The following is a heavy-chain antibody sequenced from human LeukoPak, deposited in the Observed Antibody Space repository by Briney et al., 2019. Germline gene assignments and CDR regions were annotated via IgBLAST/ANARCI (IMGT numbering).Heavy chain of an antibody. CDR2: MNPNSGNT. CDR1: GYTFTSYD. CDR3: AIQSLDFDY. D-gene: IGHD1-1*01. V-gene: IGHV1-8*03. J-gene: IGHJ4*02. Sequence: GESLKISCKASGYTFTSYDINWVRQATGQGLEWMGWMNPNSGNTGYAQKFQGRVTITRNTSISTAYMELSSLRSEDTAVYYCAIQSLDFDYWGQGTLVTVSS.